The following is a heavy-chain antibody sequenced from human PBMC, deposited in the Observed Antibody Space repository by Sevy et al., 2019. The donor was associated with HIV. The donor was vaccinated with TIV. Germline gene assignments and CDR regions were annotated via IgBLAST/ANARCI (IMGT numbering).Heavy chain of an antibody. CDR3: ARQVVTAIDSDYFDY. CDR2: IWYDGINK. Sequence: GGSLRLSCAASGFTFSSYGMHWVRQAPGKGLEWVAVIWYDGINKYYGDSVKGRFTISRDNSKNTLYLQMNSLRAEDTAVYYCARQVVTAIDSDYFDYWGQGTLVTVSS. V-gene: IGHV3-33*01. D-gene: IGHD2-21*02. CDR1: GFTFSSYG. J-gene: IGHJ4*02.